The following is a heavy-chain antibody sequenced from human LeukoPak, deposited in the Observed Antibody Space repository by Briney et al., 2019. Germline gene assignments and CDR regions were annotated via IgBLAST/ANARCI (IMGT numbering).Heavy chain of an antibody. CDR3: ARGAGRYDPGEFDY. V-gene: IGHV4-30-4*01. D-gene: IGHD3-3*01. J-gene: IGHJ4*02. Sequence: SETLSLTCTVSGGPISSGDYYWSWIRQPPGKGLEWIGYIYYSGSTYYNPSLKSRVTISVDTSKNQFSLKLSSVTAADTAVYYCARGAGRYDPGEFDYWGQGTLVTVSS. CDR2: IYYSGST. CDR1: GGPISSGDYY.